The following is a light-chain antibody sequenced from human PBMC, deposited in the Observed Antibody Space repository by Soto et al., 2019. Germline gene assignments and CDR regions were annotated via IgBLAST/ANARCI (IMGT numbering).Light chain of an antibody. Sequence: IHMTQSPSSLSASVGDRVTISCRASQRITTYLNWYQQKPGEAPKLLISTSGTLQRGVPSRFSGSGSGTDITLTITSLQRADFATYDCQQTYSTPYTFGQGTQLEIK. V-gene: IGKV1-39*01. CDR2: TSG. CDR3: QQTYSTPYT. J-gene: IGKJ2*01. CDR1: QRITTY.